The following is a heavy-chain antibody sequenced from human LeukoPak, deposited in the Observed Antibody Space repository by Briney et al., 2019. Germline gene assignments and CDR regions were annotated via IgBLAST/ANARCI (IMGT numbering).Heavy chain of an antibody. D-gene: IGHD3-10*01. V-gene: IGHV3-33*01. J-gene: IGHJ6*04. Sequence: GGSLRLSCAASGFTFSSYGMHWVRQAPGKGLEWVAVIWYDGSNKYYADSVKGRFTISRDNSKNTLYLQVNSLRAEDTAVYYCARDEWGGYYGSGGYYNAWAGYYYYGMDVWGKGTTVTVSS. CDR3: ARDEWGGYYGSGGYYNAWAGYYYYGMDV. CDR2: IWYDGSNK. CDR1: GFTFSSYG.